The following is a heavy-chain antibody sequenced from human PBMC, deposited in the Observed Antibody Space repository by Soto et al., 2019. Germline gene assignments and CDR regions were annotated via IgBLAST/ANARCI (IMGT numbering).Heavy chain of an antibody. CDR1: GFTFGNVA. CDR2: ISDNGGNT. V-gene: IGHV3-23*01. D-gene: IGHD1-1*01. J-gene: IGHJ4*02. CDR3: AKLYWNPRYFDS. Sequence: LRLSCAASGFTFGNVAMAWVRQAPGKGLEWVSSISDNGGNTDYADSARGRFTLSRDNSKNTLYLQMNHLKAEDTAVYYCAKLYWNPRYFDSWGQGARVTVSS.